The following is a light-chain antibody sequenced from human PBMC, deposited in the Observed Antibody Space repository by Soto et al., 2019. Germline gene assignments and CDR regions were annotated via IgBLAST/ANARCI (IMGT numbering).Light chain of an antibody. J-gene: IGKJ1*01. CDR1: QSIATSQ. CDR3: QQFAASTRT. Sequence: EIVLTQSPGTLSLSPGERATLFCRASQSIATSQLAWYQQKPDQAPRLLIGASTRATGIPDRFSDSGSGTDFTLTISRLEPEDFAVYYCQQFAASTRTFGQGTTVEIK. CDR2: GAS. V-gene: IGKV3-20*01.